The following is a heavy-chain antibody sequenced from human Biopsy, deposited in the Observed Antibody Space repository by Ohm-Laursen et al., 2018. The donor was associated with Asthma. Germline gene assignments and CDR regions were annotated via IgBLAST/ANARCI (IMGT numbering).Heavy chain of an antibody. Sequence: SLRLSFAASGFSFSDYYMTWRRQAPGKGLEWVSSISSSGSTTYPAESVKGRFTISRDNAQKSLFLQMGSLRAEDTAIYYCARVFESSEWGPFYHFGLDVWGQGTTVAVSS. D-gene: IGHD6-25*01. V-gene: IGHV3-11*01. CDR3: ARVFESSEWGPFYHFGLDV. J-gene: IGHJ6*02. CDR2: ISSSGSTT. CDR1: GFSFSDYY.